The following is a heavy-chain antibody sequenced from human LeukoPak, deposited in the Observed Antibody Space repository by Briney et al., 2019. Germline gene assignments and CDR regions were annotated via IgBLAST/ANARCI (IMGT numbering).Heavy chain of an antibody. CDR2: IIPIFGIA. Sequence: ASVKVSCKASGGTFSIYAISWVRQAPGQGLEWMGRIIPIFGIANYAQKFQGRVTITADKSTSTAYMELSSLRSEDTAVYYCAGESHFQLRLLPDYWGQGTLVTVSS. D-gene: IGHD4-17*01. CDR1: GGTFSIYA. J-gene: IGHJ4*02. V-gene: IGHV1-69*04. CDR3: AGESHFQLRLLPDY.